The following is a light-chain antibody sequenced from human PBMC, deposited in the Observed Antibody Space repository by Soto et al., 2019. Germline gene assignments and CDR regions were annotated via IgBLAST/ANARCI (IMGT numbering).Light chain of an antibody. CDR2: RNN. CDR3: ATRDDSLSGHWL. Sequence: QSALTQPPSASGTPGQRVTISCSGSSSNIGTNYVYWYQHLPGAAPKLLISRNNQRPSGVPDRFSGSKSGTSASLAISGLRSEDEADYYCATRDDSLSGHWLFGGGTKVTVL. CDR1: SSNIGTNY. J-gene: IGLJ3*02. V-gene: IGLV1-47*01.